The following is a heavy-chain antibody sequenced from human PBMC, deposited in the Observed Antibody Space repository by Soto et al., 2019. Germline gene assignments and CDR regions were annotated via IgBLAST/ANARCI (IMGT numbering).Heavy chain of an antibody. CDR3: TKDMGSGYCRSTSCLKAGYGMDV. CDR1: GFTFDDYA. CDR2: ISWTSGSI. V-gene: IGHV3-9*01. J-gene: IGHJ6*02. D-gene: IGHD2-2*01. Sequence: GGSLRLSCAASGFTFDDYAMHWVRQAPGKGLEWVSGISWTSGSIGYADSVKGRFTISRDNAKDSLYLQLNSLRAEDTALYYCTKDMGSGYCRSTSCLKAGYGMDVWGQGTTETISS.